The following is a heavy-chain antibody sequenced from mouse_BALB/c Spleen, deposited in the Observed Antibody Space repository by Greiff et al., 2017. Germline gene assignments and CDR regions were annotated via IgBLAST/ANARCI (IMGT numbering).Heavy chain of an antibody. J-gene: IGHJ2*01. CDR2: ISYSGST. CDR3: ARGGVYYDYDASFDY. Sequence: VQLKESGPSLVKPSQTLSLTCSVTGDSITSGYWNWIRKFPGNKLEYMGYISYSGSTYYNPSLKSRISITRDTSKNQYYLQLNSVTTEDTATYYCARGGVYYDYDASFDYWGQGTTLTVSS. CDR1: GDSITSGY. D-gene: IGHD2-4*01. V-gene: IGHV3-8*02.